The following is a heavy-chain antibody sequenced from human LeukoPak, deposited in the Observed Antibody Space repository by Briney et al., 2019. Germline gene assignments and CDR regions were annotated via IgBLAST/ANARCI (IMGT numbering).Heavy chain of an antibody. D-gene: IGHD4-23*01. CDR3: ATAVYTPSRWVRYFDL. CDR2: VDPEDGET. Sequence: GASVKVSCKASGYIFTDYYMHWVQQAPGKGLEWMGRVDPEDGETTYTEKFQGRVTITADTSTDTAFMELSSLRSEDTAVYYCATAVYTPSRWVRYFDLWGRGTLIAVSS. CDR1: GYIFTDYY. J-gene: IGHJ2*01. V-gene: IGHV1-69-2*01.